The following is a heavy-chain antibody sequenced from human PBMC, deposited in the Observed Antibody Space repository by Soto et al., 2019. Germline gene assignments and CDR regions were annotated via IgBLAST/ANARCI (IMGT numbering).Heavy chain of an antibody. CDR3: ARFTMIRGELSNHYYAMDV. J-gene: IGHJ6*02. CDR2: IFSTDEK. Sequence: QVTLRESGPVLVKATETLTLTCTVSGSSLSNLRMSVSWVRQPPGKALEWLAHIFSTDEKSYSPSLKSRLTISKDTSRSQVVLTMTNMAPVDTATYYGARFTMIRGELSNHYYAMDVWGQGTTGTVSS. CDR1: GSSLSNLRMS. D-gene: IGHD3-10*01. V-gene: IGHV2-26*01.